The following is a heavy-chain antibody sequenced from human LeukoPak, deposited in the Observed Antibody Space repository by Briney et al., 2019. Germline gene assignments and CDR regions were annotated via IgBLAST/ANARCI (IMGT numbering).Heavy chain of an antibody. Sequence: GGSLRLSWAASGFIFSDYAMTWVRQTPRKGLEWVSSLSSSGRSTYYADSVKGRFTISRDNSKNTLYLQMDSLRVDDTALYFCAKGSTHPGDWGQGTLVTVSS. J-gene: IGHJ4*02. CDR2: LSSSGRST. V-gene: IGHV3-23*01. CDR1: GFIFSDYA. CDR3: AKGSTHPGD.